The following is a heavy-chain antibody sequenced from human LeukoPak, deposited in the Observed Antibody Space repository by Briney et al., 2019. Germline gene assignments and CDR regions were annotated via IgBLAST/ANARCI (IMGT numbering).Heavy chain of an antibody. Sequence: ASVKVSCKASGGTFSSYAISWVRQAPGQGLEWMGGIIPIFGTANYAQKFQGRVTITTDESTSTAYMEMSSLRSEDTAVYYCARSRAVLSVSDIEDLHYFDYWGQGTLVTVSS. CDR2: IIPIFGTA. CDR1: GGTFSSYA. CDR3: ARSRAVLSVSDIEDLHYFDY. V-gene: IGHV1-69*05. D-gene: IGHD5-12*01. J-gene: IGHJ4*02.